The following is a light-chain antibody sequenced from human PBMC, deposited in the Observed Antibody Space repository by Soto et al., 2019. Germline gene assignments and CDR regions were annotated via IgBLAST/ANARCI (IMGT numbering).Light chain of an antibody. CDR3: QQYVSSPWT. CDR1: QTVSTNY. J-gene: IGKJ1*01. CDR2: VAS. Sequence: ENVLTQSPGTLSLSPGERATLSCRASQTVSTNYLAWYQQKPGQAPRLLIYVASIRATGIPDRFSGSGSGTDFTLTISRLEPEDFAVYYCQQYVSSPWTFGQGTKVEIK. V-gene: IGKV3-20*01.